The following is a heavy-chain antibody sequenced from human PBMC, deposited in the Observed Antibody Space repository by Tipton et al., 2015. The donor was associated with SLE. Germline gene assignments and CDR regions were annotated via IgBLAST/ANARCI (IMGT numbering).Heavy chain of an antibody. D-gene: IGHD3-22*01. J-gene: IGHJ4*02. Sequence: TLSLTCAVYGGSFTDYSWSWIRQPPGKGLEWIGAINHSGSTNYNPSPKSRVTISVDTSKNQFSLNLSSVTAADTAVYYCARGPFYDRSGYPIRYFDYWGQGTLVTVSS. CDR3: ARGPFYDRSGYPIRYFDY. CDR1: GGSFTDYS. V-gene: IGHV4-34*01. CDR2: INHSGST.